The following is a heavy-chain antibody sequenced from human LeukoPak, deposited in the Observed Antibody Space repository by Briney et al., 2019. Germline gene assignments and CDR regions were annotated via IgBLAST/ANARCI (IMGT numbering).Heavy chain of an antibody. CDR1: GSTFSSYG. CDR2: INAYNGNT. J-gene: IGHJ4*02. Sequence: ASETVSRNATGSTFSSYGISWVRQAPRPGLERMGWINAYNGNTNYTQKVKGEDTMTPNTSTSTAYMELRSLRPNDTAVYYGAREQEYSGSYFLRFDYWGQGTLVTVSS. V-gene: IGHV1-18*01. CDR3: AREQEYSGSYFLRFDY. D-gene: IGHD1-26*01.